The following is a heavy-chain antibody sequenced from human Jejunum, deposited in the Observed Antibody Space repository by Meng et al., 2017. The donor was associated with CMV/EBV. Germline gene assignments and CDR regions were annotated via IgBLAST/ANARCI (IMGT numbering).Heavy chain of an antibody. CDR2: ISPSGNI. Sequence: QAHLQEPGPGLVRPSETLSLTCTGSGDSISNYFWSWIRQPAGKKLEWIGRISPSGNINYIPSLKGRVTMSLDTSNNQIFLNLTSVTAADTALYYCARGESRGYYYFDYWGQGILVTVSS. V-gene: IGHV4-4*07. J-gene: IGHJ4*02. CDR1: GDSISNYF. CDR3: ARGESRGYYYFDY. D-gene: IGHD3-22*01.